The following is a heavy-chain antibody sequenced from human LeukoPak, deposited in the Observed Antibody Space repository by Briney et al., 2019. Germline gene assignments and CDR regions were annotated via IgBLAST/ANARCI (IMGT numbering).Heavy chain of an antibody. CDR3: ARINTVFGVINNDY. Sequence: ASVKVSCKASGSTFTGYNIHWVRQAPGQGLEWMGWINPNSGGTNYAQKFQGRVTMTRDTSISTAYMELSTLRSDDTAAYYCARINTVFGVINNDYWGQGTLVTVSS. CDR2: INPNSGGT. CDR1: GSTFTGYN. J-gene: IGHJ4*02. D-gene: IGHD3-3*01. V-gene: IGHV1-2*02.